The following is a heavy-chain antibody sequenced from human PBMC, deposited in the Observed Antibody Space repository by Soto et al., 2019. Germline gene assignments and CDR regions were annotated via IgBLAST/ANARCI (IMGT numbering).Heavy chain of an antibody. V-gene: IGHV3-9*01. CDR1: GFTFDDYA. D-gene: IGHD3-9*01. Sequence: GGSLRLSCAASGFTFDDYAMHWVRQAPGKGLEWVSGISWNSGSIGYADSVKGRFTISRDNAKNSLYLQMNSLRAEDTALYYCAKVPLRYFDSITGGAFDIWGQGTMVTVSS. J-gene: IGHJ3*02. CDR2: ISWNSGSI. CDR3: AKVPLRYFDSITGGAFDI.